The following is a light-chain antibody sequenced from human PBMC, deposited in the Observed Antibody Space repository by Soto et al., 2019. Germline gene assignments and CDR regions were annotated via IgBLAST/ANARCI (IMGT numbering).Light chain of an antibody. CDR3: HKRSNWPFT. CDR1: QSVSRY. CDR2: DAS. J-gene: IGKJ4*01. V-gene: IGKV3-11*01. Sequence: EIVLTQSPATLSLSPGERATLSCRASQSVSRYLAWYQQKPGQAPRLLIYDASNRATGITARFSGSGSGTDFTLTISSLEPEDFAIYYCHKRSNWPFTFGGGNKVEIK.